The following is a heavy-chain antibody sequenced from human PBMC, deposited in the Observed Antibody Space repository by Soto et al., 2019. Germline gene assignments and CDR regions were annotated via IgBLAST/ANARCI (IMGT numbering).Heavy chain of an antibody. V-gene: IGHV3-66*01. Sequence: EVQLVESGGGLVQPGGSLRLSCAASGFTVSSNYMSWVRQAPGKGLEWVAVIYSGGNTYYADSVKDRFSISRDKSKNTLFLQMNSLRAEDTAMYYCGRGDQADSQLLRVDYWGQGTLVTVSS. D-gene: IGHD2-2*01. CDR3: GRGDQADSQLLRVDY. CDR2: IYSGGNT. CDR1: GFTVSSNY. J-gene: IGHJ4*02.